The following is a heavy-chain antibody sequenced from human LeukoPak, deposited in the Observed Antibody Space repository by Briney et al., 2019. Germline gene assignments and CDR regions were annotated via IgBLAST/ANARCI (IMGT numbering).Heavy chain of an antibody. Sequence: ASVKVSCKASGYTFTSYGISWVRQAPGQGLERMGWISAYNGNTNYAQKLQGRVTMTTDTSTSTAYMELRSLRSDDTAVYYCARSDCSGGSCYWFDHWGQGTLVTVSS. CDR1: GYTFTSYG. D-gene: IGHD2-15*01. J-gene: IGHJ5*02. V-gene: IGHV1-18*01. CDR2: ISAYNGNT. CDR3: ARSDCSGGSCYWFDH.